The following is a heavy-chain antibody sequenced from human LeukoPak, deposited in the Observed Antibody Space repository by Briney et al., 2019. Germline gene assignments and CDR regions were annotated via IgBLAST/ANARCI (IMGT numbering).Heavy chain of an antibody. J-gene: IGHJ4*02. V-gene: IGHV3-64*01. CDR2: ISSKGGST. Sequence: GGSLRLPCAASGFTFSTYAMHWVRQAPGKGLEYVSAISSKGGSTYYANSVKGRFTISRDNSKNTLYLQMGSLRTEDMAVYYCARTPEFCSGGSCYSEGYFDSWGQGTLVTVSS. CDR1: GFTFSTYA. D-gene: IGHD2-15*01. CDR3: ARTPEFCSGGSCYSEGYFDS.